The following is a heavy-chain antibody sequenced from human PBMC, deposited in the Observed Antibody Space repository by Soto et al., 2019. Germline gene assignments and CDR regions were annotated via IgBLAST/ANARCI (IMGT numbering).Heavy chain of an antibody. V-gene: IGHV3-23*01. Sequence: GGSLRLSCAASGITFSTYAMSWVRRAPGKELEWVSTIGSNGADKQYADFVKGRFTVSRDSSKSTLSLQMNSLRAEDTAVYYCAADYLRHNSLNGYYYSYGMDVWGQGTTVTVSS. J-gene: IGHJ6*02. CDR3: AADYLRHNSLNGYYYSYGMDV. D-gene: IGHD4-17*01. CDR2: IGSNGADK. CDR1: GITFSTYA.